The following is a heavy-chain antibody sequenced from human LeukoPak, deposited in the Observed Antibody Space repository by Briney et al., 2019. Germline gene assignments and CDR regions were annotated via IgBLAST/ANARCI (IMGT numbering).Heavy chain of an antibody. J-gene: IGHJ4*02. Sequence: GGSLRLSCAASGFTFSSYAMSWVRQAPGKGLEWVSAISGSGGSTYYADSVKGRFTISRDNSKNTLYLQMNSLSAEDTAVYYCAKIRDIVVVVAATPLNDYWGQGTLVTVSS. CDR1: GFTFSSYA. V-gene: IGHV3-23*01. CDR2: ISGSGGST. D-gene: IGHD2-15*01. CDR3: AKIRDIVVVVAATPLNDY.